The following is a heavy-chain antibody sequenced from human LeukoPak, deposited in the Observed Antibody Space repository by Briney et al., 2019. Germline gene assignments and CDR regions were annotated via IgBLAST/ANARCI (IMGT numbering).Heavy chain of an antibody. CDR3: AREQYYYYDSSGYSDY. CDR1: GGSISSSNW. Sequence: SGTLSLTCAVSGGSISSSNWWSWVRQPPGKGLERIGEIYHSGSTNYNPSLKSRVTISVDKSKNQFSLKLSSVTAADTAVYYCAREQYYYYDSSGYSDYWGQGTLVTVSS. V-gene: IGHV4-4*02. J-gene: IGHJ4*02. CDR2: IYHSGST. D-gene: IGHD3-22*01.